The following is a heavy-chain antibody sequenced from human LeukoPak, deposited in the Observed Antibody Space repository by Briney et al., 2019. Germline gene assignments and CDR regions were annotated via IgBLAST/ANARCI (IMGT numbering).Heavy chain of an antibody. CDR1: GDSISSYY. D-gene: IGHD2-2*01. J-gene: IGHJ5*02. V-gene: IGHV4-59*01. Sequence: SETLSLTCTVSGDSISSYYWSWIRQPPGKGLEWIGYIYYSGSTNYNPSLKSRVTISVDTSKNQFSLKLSSVTAADMAVYYCATQYCSSTSCSYPFDPWGQGTLVTVSS. CDR2: IYYSGST. CDR3: ATQYCSSTSCSYPFDP.